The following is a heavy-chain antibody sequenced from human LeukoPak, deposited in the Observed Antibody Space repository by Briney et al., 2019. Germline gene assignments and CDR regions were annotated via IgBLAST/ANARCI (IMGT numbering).Heavy chain of an antibody. D-gene: IGHD6-6*01. Sequence: ASVKVSCKGTGYTFTSYDINWVRQATGQGLEWMGWMNPNSGNTGYAQKFQGRVTMTRNTSISTAYMELSSLRSEDTAVYYCAREGSIAARRYYYYYMDVWGKGTTVTVSS. J-gene: IGHJ6*03. CDR1: GYTFTSYD. V-gene: IGHV1-8*01. CDR2: MNPNSGNT. CDR3: AREGSIAARRYYYYYMDV.